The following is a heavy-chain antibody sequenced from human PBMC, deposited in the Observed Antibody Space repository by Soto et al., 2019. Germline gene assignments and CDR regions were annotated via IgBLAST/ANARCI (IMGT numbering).Heavy chain of an antibody. V-gene: IGHV3-23*01. J-gene: IGHJ3*02. Sequence: EVQLLESGGGLVQPGGSLRLSCTASGFTFSNYAMSWVRQAPGKGLEWVSGISGSGGSTYYADSVKGRFTISRDNSKNPLYLQVNSLRAEDTAVYYCARVRYYDSSGYHDAFGIWGQGTMVTVSS. CDR2: ISGSGGST. CDR3: ARVRYYDSSGYHDAFGI. D-gene: IGHD3-22*01. CDR1: GFTFSNYA.